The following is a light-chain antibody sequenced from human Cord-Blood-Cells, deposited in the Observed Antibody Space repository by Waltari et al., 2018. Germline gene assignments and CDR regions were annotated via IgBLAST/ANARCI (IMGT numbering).Light chain of an antibody. Sequence: QSALTQPASVSGSPGQSITISCTGTSSDVGGYNYVSWYQQHPGKAPKLMIYEVSNRHSGVLNRFSGAKSRNTASLTISGLQAEDEADYYCSSYTSSSTLVVFGGGTKLTVL. CDR3: SSYTSSSTLVV. V-gene: IGLV2-14*01. J-gene: IGLJ2*01. CDR1: SSDVGGYNY. CDR2: EVS.